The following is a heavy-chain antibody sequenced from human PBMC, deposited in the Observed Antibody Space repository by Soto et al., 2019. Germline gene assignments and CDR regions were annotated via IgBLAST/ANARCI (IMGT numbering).Heavy chain of an antibody. CDR3: AKGLIVGATKSGPGY. J-gene: IGHJ4*02. V-gene: IGHV3-30*18. Sequence: QVQLVESGGGVVQPGRSLRLSCAASGFTFSSYGMHWVRQAPGKGLEWVAVISYDGSNKYYADSVKGRFTISRDNSKNTLYLQMNSLRAEDTAVYYCAKGLIVGATKSGPGYWGQGTLVTVSS. CDR2: ISYDGSNK. D-gene: IGHD1-26*01. CDR1: GFTFSSYG.